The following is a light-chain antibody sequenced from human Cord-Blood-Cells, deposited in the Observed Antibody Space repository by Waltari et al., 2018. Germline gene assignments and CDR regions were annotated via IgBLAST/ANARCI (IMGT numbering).Light chain of an antibody. CDR3: QAWDSSTVV. Sequence: SYELTQPPSVSVSPGQTASITCSGDKLGDKYACWYQQKSGQSPVLVIYEDSKRPSGIPERFSGSISGNTATLTISGTQAMYEADYYCQAWDSSTVVFGGGTKLTVL. J-gene: IGLJ2*01. CDR1: KLGDKY. CDR2: EDS. V-gene: IGLV3-1*01.